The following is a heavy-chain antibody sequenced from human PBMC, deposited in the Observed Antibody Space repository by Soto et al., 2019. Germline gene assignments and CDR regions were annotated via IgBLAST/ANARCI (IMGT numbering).Heavy chain of an antibody. Sequence: LRLSCAASGFTFSSYGMHWVRQAPGKGLEWVAVIWYDGSNKYYADSVKGRFTISRDNSKNTLYLQMNSLRAEDTAVYYCARASYCSSTSCSGGASDYYYYGMDVWGQGTTVTVSS. V-gene: IGHV3-33*01. CDR2: IWYDGSNK. D-gene: IGHD2-2*01. J-gene: IGHJ6*02. CDR1: GFTFSSYG. CDR3: ARASYCSSTSCSGGASDYYYYGMDV.